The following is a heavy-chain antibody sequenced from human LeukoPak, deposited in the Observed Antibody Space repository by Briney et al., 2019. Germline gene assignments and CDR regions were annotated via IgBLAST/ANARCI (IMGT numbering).Heavy chain of an antibody. CDR2: IKQDGSKK. CDR1: GFPYSSYW. V-gene: IGHV3-7*04. CDR3: TRVGYIDEGIDY. D-gene: IGHD5-24*01. J-gene: IGHJ4*02. Sequence: GGSLRLSCVASGFPYSSYWMTWVRQAPGKGLEWVANIKQDGSKKSYVDSVKGRFTISRDNAKNSLYLQMNSLRAEDTAIYYCTRVGYIDEGIDYWGQGTLVTVSS.